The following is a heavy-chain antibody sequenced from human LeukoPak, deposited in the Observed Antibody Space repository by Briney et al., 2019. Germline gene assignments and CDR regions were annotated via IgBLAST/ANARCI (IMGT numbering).Heavy chain of an antibody. Sequence: PGGSLRLSCRPSGFTFSSHAMSWVRQAPGKGREGVSGISGNCAGTYYGDSVKGRFTISRDNSKNTLYLQMNSLRAEDTAVYYCARDRSPYCSSTSCQPRSDMDVWGQGTTVTVSS. J-gene: IGHJ6*02. CDR2: ISGNCAGT. V-gene: IGHV3-23*02. CDR1: GFTFSSHA. D-gene: IGHD2-2*01. CDR3: ARDRSPYCSSTSCQPRSDMDV.